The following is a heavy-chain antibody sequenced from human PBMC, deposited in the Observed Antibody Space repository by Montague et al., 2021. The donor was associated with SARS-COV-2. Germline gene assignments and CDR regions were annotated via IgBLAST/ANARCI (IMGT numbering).Heavy chain of an antibody. V-gene: IGHV3-11*01. Sequence: SLRLSCAASGFTFSDSYMTWIRQAPRKGLEWVSFISGSSIDIHYADSLRGRFTIFRDNTKNSLYLEMHDLRAEDTAVYYCAKGGDLLAGLGGSWGQGTLVTVSS. J-gene: IGHJ5*02. D-gene: IGHD3-9*01. CDR2: ISGSSIDI. CDR1: GFTFSDSY. CDR3: AKGGDLLAGLGGS.